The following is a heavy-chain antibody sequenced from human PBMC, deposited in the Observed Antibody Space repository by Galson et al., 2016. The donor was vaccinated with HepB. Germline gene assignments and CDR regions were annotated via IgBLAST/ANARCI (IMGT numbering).Heavy chain of an antibody. CDR3: AKAGRDGFKIHFDF. J-gene: IGHJ4*02. CDR1: GFNFSSHA. Sequence: SLRLSCAASGFNFSSHAMSWVRQAPGKGLEWVSHISVGGGKTYYADSVKGRLTISRDNSKNMLYVQISSLRAEDTAVYYCAKAGRDGFKIHFDFWGQGTLVSVSS. CDR2: ISVGGGKT. V-gene: IGHV3-23*01. D-gene: IGHD5-24*01.